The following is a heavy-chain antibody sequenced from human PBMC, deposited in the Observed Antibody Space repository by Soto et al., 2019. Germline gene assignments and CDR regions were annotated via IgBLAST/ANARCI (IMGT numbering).Heavy chain of an antibody. V-gene: IGHV3-53*01. CDR2: IYSGGST. D-gene: IGHD2-15*01. CDR1: GFTVSSYY. Sequence: GGSLRLSCAASGFTVSSYYMSWVRQAPGKGLEWVSVIYSGGSTYYSDSVQGRFTISRDNSKNTLYLQMNSLRAEDTALYYCACLRTVVTSIDSFDIWGQGTMVTVSS. J-gene: IGHJ3*02. CDR3: ACLRTVVTSIDSFDI.